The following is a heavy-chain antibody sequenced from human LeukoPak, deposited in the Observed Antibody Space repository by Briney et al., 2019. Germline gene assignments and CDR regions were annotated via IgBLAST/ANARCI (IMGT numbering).Heavy chain of an antibody. CDR1: GFTFSTCG. J-gene: IGHJ4*02. Sequence: HPGGSLRLSCAASGFTFSTCGMHWVRQAPGKGLESVAVIWFDGSNKYYVDSVKGRFTISRDNSKNTLYLQMNSLRAEDTAVYFCARDRASGYYYSFDYWGQGTLVTVSS. CDR3: ARDRASGYYYSFDY. CDR2: IWFDGSNK. D-gene: IGHD3-22*01. V-gene: IGHV3-33*01.